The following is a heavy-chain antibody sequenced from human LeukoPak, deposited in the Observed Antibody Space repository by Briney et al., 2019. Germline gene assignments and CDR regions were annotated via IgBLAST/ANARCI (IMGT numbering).Heavy chain of an antibody. CDR1: GGSINHY. CDR3: ARDVRYASGWSTPES. CDR2: IYSSGSA. J-gene: IGHJ5*02. D-gene: IGHD6-19*01. V-gene: IGHV4-4*07. Sequence: SETLSLTCTVSGGSINHYWSWIRQPAGKGLEWIGRIYSSGSANYSPSLKSRVSMSIDTSNNHFSLYLTSVTAADTALYFCARDVRYASGWSTPESWGQGTLVTVSS.